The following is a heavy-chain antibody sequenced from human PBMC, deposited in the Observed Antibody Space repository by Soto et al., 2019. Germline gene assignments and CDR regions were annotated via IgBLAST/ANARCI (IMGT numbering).Heavy chain of an antibody. CDR1: GGSISSYY. V-gene: IGHV4-59*08. D-gene: IGHD3-9*01. CDR3: ASGDDILTGYSYDY. Sequence: SETLSLTCTVSGGSISSYYWSWIRQPPGKGLEWIGYIYYSGSTNYNPSLKSRVTISVDTSKNQFSLKLSSVTAADTAVYYCASGDDILTGYSYDYWGQGTLVTVSS. CDR2: IYYSGST. J-gene: IGHJ4*02.